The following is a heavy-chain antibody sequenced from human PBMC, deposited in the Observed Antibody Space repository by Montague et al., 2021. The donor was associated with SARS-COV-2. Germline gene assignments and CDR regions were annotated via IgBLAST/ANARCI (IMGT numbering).Heavy chain of an antibody. D-gene: IGHD3-3*01. Sequence: SETLSLTCAVYGGSFSPYYCAWIRQPPGRGLERIGNIDHSGSTNYYPTLKSRVTISVDTSSSQFPLHLTSVTAADAAVYYCARARTVWEWIGYGLDVWGPGTPVTVSS. CDR1: GGSFSPYY. J-gene: IGHJ6*02. CDR3: ARARTVWEWIGYGLDV. V-gene: IGHV4-34*01. CDR2: IDHSGST.